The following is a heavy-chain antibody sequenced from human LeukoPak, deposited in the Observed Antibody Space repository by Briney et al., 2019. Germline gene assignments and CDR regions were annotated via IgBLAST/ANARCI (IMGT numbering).Heavy chain of an antibody. J-gene: IGHJ5*02. CDR2: IYYSGST. Sequence: SETLSLTCTVSGGSITSSSYYWGWIRQPPGKGLEWIARIYYSGSTYYNPSLKSRVTISVDTSKNQFSLKLSSVTAADTAVYYCARGHDSIKTFGEVIKSRTRWFDPWGQGTLVTVSS. V-gene: IGHV4-39*07. D-gene: IGHD3-3*01. CDR3: ARGHDSIKTFGEVIKSRTRWFDP. CDR1: GGSITSSSYY.